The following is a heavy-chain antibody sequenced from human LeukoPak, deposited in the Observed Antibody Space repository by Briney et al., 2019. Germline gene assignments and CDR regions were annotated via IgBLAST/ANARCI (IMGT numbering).Heavy chain of an antibody. CDR2: IKTDGSTT. J-gene: IGHJ4*02. Sequence: GGSLRLSCAASGFTFSSYWTHWVRQAPGKGLVWVSRIKTDGSTTSYADSVKGRFTISRDNAKNTLYLQMNSLRDEDTAVYYCAREVATIDYWGQGTLVTVSS. CDR3: AREVATIDY. CDR1: GFTFSSYW. D-gene: IGHD5-24*01. V-gene: IGHV3-74*01.